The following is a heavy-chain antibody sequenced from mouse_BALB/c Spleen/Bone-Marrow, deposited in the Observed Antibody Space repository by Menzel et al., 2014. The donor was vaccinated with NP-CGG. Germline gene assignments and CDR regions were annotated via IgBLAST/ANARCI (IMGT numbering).Heavy chain of an antibody. J-gene: IGHJ1*01. Sequence: EVQLQQSGPGLAKPSQSLSLTCTVTGYSITSDYAWNWIRQFPGNKLEWMGYISYSGSTSYNPSLKSRISITRDTSKTQFFLQLNSVTTEDTATYYCARSADWYFDVWGAGTTVTVSS. CDR3: ARSADWYFDV. CDR1: GYSITSDYA. V-gene: IGHV3-2*02. CDR2: ISYSGST.